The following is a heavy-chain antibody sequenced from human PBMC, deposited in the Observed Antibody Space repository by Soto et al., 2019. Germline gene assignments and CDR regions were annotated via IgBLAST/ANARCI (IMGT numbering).Heavy chain of an antibody. D-gene: IGHD1-1*01. J-gene: IGHJ5*01. CDR2: LSYSQST. V-gene: IGHV4-59*01. CDR3: ARGREVTGDKIDDRPWLNS. CDR1: GDSISNYY. Sequence: PSETLSLTCTVSGDSISNYYWTWIRQPPGKGLEWIAYLSYSQSTNYNPSLKSRVTTSVDTSRNQFSLTLSSVTTADTAIYYCARGREVTGDKIDDRPWLNSWGQGTLVTVSS.